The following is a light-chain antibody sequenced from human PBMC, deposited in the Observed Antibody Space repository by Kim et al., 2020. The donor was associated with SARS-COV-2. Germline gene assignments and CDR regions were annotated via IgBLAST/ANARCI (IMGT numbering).Light chain of an antibody. J-gene: IGKJ2*01. Sequence: EIVLKQSPATLSLSPGERATLSCRASQSVSSYLAWYQQKPGQAPRLLIYDASNRATGIPARFSGSGSGTDFTLTISSLEPEDFAVYYCHQRSNWPRAFGQGTKLEI. CDR2: DAS. CDR1: QSVSSY. V-gene: IGKV3-11*01. CDR3: HQRSNWPRA.